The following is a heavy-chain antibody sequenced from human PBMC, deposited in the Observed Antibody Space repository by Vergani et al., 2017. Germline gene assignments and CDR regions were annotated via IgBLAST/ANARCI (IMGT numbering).Heavy chain of an antibody. CDR2: IYYSGST. D-gene: IGHD3-3*01. CDR3: GRRHDDFWSGKGYVDY. CDR1: GGSISSSSYY. Sequence: QLQLQESGPGLVKPSETLSLTCTVSGGSISSSSYYWGWIRQPPGKGLEWIGSIYYSGSTYYNLSLKRRVTIYVDTSKNQFSPKLSSVTAADTAVYYCGRRHDDFWSGKGYVDYWGQGTLVTVSS. J-gene: IGHJ4*02. V-gene: IGHV4-39*01.